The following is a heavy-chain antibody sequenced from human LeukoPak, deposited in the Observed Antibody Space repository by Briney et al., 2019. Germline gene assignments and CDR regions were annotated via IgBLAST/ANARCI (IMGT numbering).Heavy chain of an antibody. CDR3: ARDLEF. V-gene: IGHV4-59*01. CDR2: IYYSGST. J-gene: IGHJ4*02. D-gene: IGHD3-10*01. Sequence: ETPSLTCTVSGGSISSYYWSWIRQPPGKGLEWIGYIYYSGSTNYNPSLESRVTISVDTSKNQFSLKLSSVTAADTAVYYCARDLEFWGQGTLVTVSS. CDR1: GGSISSYY.